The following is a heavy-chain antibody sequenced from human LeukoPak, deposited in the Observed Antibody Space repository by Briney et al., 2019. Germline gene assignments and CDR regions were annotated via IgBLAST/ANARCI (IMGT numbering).Heavy chain of an antibody. CDR3: ARPPTSTIFGVVTPRYMDV. CDR1: GFTFSSYS. D-gene: IGHD3-3*01. J-gene: IGHJ6*03. Sequence: GGSLRLSCAASGFTFSSYSMNWVRQAPGKGLGWVSSISSSSSYIYYADSVKGRFTISRDNAKNSLYLQMNSLRAEDTAVYYCARPPTSTIFGVVTPRYMDVWGKGTTVTVSS. CDR2: ISSSSSYI. V-gene: IGHV3-21*01.